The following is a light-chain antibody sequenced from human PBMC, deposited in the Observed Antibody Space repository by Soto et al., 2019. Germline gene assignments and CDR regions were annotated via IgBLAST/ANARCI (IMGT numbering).Light chain of an antibody. CDR2: SAS. J-gene: IGLJ3*02. V-gene: IGLV7-43*01. CDR1: TGAVTSAFY. Sequence: QTVVTQEPSLTVSPGGTVTLTCSSSTGAVTSAFYPSWFQQKPGQAHRALIHSASNKHSCTPARFSGSLLGGKAALTLSGVQPEAEAEYYCLMYFGGPWVFGGGTKLTVL. CDR3: LMYFGGPWV.